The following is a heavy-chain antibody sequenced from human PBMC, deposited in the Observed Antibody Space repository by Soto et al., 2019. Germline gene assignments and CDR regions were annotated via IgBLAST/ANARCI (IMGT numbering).Heavy chain of an antibody. V-gene: IGHV3-33*01. D-gene: IGHD3-22*01. CDR1: GFTFSNHG. Sequence: GSLRLSCAASGFTFSNHGMHWVRQAPGKGLEWVSHIRYYGSNRFYADSVRGRFTISRDISENTVFLQMNSLRAEDTAVYYCARGSSSGRQERLDYWGQGT. J-gene: IGHJ4*02. CDR2: IRYYGSNR. CDR3: ARGSSSGRQERLDY.